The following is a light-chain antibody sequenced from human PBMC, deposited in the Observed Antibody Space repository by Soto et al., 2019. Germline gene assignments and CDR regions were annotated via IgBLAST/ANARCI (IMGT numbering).Light chain of an antibody. Sequence: EIVLTQSPGTLSLSPGERATLSCRASQSISSSYLAWYQQRPGQAPRLLIFGASYRATGIPGRFSGSGSGTDFTRTISRLEPEEFAVDYCQQYGSSPPEFTFGPGTKVDSK. CDR3: QQYGSSPPEFT. V-gene: IGKV3-20*01. J-gene: IGKJ3*01. CDR1: QSISSSY. CDR2: GAS.